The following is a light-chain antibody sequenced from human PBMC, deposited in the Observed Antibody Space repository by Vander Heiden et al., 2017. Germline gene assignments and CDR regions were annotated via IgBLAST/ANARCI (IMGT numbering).Light chain of an antibody. CDR3: QQSYKTRT. CDR1: QSINNN. J-gene: IGKJ1*01. V-gene: IGKV1-39*01. Sequence: IQMTQSPSSLSASIGDRVTITCRASQSINNNLNWYQQKPRKAPKLLIYAVSSLQSGVPSRFSGAGSGTELTLTISSLQPEDFAIYYCQQSYKTRTFGQGTKVEVK. CDR2: AVS.